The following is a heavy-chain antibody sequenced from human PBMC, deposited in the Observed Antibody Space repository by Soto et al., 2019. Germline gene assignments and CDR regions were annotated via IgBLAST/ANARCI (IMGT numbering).Heavy chain of an antibody. CDR2: IWYDGSNK. V-gene: IGHV3-33*01. CDR3: ARGTGNYFYSMDV. Sequence: QVQLVESGGGVVQPGRSLRLSCAASGFTFSNFGMHWVRQAPGKGLEWVAVIWYDGSNKNYAVSVRGRFTISRDNSQNTLYLQMNSLRAEDMAVYFCARGTGNYFYSMDVWGQGTTVTVSS. D-gene: IGHD7-27*01. J-gene: IGHJ6*02. CDR1: GFTFSNFG.